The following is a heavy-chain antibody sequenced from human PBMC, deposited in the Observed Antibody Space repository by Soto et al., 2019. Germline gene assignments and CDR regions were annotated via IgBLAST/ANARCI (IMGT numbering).Heavy chain of an antibody. D-gene: IGHD5-12*01. CDR3: ARGGSGYGQTYYYYGMDV. Sequence: QVQLVQSGAEVKKPGSSVKVSCKASGGTFSSYAISWVRQAPGQGLEWMGGIIPIFGTANYAQKFQGRVTITADESTSTAYMEMSSLRSEDTAVDYCARGGSGYGQTYYYYGMDVWGQGTTVTVSS. J-gene: IGHJ6*02. V-gene: IGHV1-69*01. CDR1: GGTFSSYA. CDR2: IIPIFGTA.